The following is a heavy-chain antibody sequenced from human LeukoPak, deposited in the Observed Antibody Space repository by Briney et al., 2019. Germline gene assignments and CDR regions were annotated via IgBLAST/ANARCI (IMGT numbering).Heavy chain of an antibody. CDR3: ARVGGYYSGSGSYYNTPFDC. CDR2: IYYSGST. V-gene: IGHV4-59*12. Sequence: PSETLSLTCTVSGGSISSYYWSWIRQPPGKGLEWIGYIYYSGSTYYNPSLKSRVTISIDTSKNQFPLKLNSVTAADTAVYYCARVGGYYSGSGSYYNTPFDCWGQGTLVTVSS. D-gene: IGHD3-10*01. CDR1: GGSISSYY. J-gene: IGHJ4*02.